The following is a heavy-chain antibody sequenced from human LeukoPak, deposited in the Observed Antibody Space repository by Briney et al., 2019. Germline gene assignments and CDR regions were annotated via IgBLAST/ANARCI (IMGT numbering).Heavy chain of an antibody. CDR1: GYSFTSYW. D-gene: IGHD3-9*01. V-gene: IGHV5-51*01. J-gene: IGHJ4*02. Sequence: GESLKISCKGSGYSFTSYWIGWVRQMPGKGLEWMAIIYPGDSDTRYSPSFQGQVTISADKSITTAYLQRGSLKASDTAMYYCARRIGFTGYPFDYWGQGTLVTVSS. CDR3: ARRIGFTGYPFDY. CDR2: IYPGDSDT.